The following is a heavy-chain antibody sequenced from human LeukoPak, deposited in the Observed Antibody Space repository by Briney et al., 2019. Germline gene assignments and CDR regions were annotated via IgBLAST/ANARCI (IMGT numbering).Heavy chain of an antibody. CDR1: GGSFSGYY. CDR2: INHSGST. V-gene: IGHV4-34*01. J-gene: IGHJ4*02. D-gene: IGHD3-10*01. Sequence: SETLSLTCAVYGGSFSGYYWSWIRQPPGKGLEWIGEINHSGSTNYNPSLKSRVTISVDTSKNQFSLKLSSVTAADTAVYYCASGGPKTMVQGVVRWDWGQGTLVTVSS. CDR3: ASGGPKTMVQGVVRWD.